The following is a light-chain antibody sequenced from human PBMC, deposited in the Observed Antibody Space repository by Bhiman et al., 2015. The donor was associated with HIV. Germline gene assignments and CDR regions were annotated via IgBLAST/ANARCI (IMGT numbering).Light chain of an antibody. V-gene: IGLV2-14*03. CDR1: SSDVGGYNY. J-gene: IGLJ1*01. CDR2: DVS. Sequence: QSALTQPASVSGSPGQSITISCTGTSSDVGGYNYVSWYQQHPGNAPQLMIYDVSKRPSGVSNRFSGSKSGNTASLTISGLQAEDEADYYCSSYTSSSAYVFGTGT. CDR3: SSYTSSSAYV.